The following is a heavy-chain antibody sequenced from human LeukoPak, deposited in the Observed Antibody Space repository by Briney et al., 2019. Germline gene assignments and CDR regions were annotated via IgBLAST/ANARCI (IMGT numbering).Heavy chain of an antibody. CDR1: GGSISSYY. D-gene: IGHD6-19*01. V-gene: IGHV4-59*01. Sequence: SETLSLTCTVSGGSISSYYWSWIRQPPGKGLEWIGYIYYSGSTNYNPSLKSRVTISVDTSKNQFSLKLSSVTAADTAVYYCARGRIAVAANWFDPWGQGTLVTVSS. J-gene: IGHJ5*02. CDR2: IYYSGST. CDR3: ARGRIAVAANWFDP.